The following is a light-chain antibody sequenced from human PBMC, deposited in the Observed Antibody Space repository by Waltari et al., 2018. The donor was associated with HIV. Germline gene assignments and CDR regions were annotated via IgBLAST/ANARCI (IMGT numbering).Light chain of an antibody. J-gene: IGKJ1*01. CDR2: GAS. CDR3: QQYNNWWT. CDR1: QSVSSN. Sequence: EIVMTQPPATLPVSPGERATLSCRASQSVSSNLAWYQQKPGQAPRLLIYGASTRATGIPARFSGSGSGTEFTLTISSLQSEDFAVYYCQQYNNWWTFGQGTKVEIK. V-gene: IGKV3-15*01.